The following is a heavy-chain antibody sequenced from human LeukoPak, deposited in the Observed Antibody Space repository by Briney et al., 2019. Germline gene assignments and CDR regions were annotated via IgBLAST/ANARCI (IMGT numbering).Heavy chain of an antibody. CDR2: ISWNSGTK. Sequence: GGSLRLSCAASGFTFDDYAMHWVRQAPGKGLEWVSGISWNSGTKAYADSVKGRFTISRDNAKNTLYLQMYSLRAEDTALYYCAKDAQPHYYASSGEFDYWGQGTLVTVSS. V-gene: IGHV3-9*01. CDR1: GFTFDDYA. D-gene: IGHD3-22*01. CDR3: AKDAQPHYYASSGEFDY. J-gene: IGHJ4*02.